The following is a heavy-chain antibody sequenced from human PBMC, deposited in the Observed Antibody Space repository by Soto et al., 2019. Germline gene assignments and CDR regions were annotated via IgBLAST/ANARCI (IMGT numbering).Heavy chain of an antibody. Sequence: GGSLRLSCAASGFNFDDYAMHWVRQAPGKGLEWVSGISWNSDRIDYADSVKGRFTLSRDSAKSSLYLQMNNLRGEDTALYYCSKDIGSALGTSNFWGQGTLVTVSS. J-gene: IGHJ4*02. CDR3: SKDIGSALGTSNF. D-gene: IGHD1-7*01. CDR1: GFNFDDYA. V-gene: IGHV3-9*01. CDR2: ISWNSDRI.